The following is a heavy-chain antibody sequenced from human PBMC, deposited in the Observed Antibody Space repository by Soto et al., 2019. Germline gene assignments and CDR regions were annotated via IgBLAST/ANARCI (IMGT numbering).Heavy chain of an antibody. J-gene: IGHJ4*02. Sequence: EVQLVESGGGLVQPGGSLRLSCAASGFTFSSYSMNWVRQAPGKGLEWVSYISSSSSTIYYADSVKGRFTISRDNAKNSLYLQMNSLRDEDTAVYYCAREPYYDSSGFCGGTGDYWGQGTLVTVSS. V-gene: IGHV3-48*02. CDR2: ISSSSSTI. CDR1: GFTFSSYS. CDR3: AREPYYDSSGFCGGTGDY. D-gene: IGHD3-22*01.